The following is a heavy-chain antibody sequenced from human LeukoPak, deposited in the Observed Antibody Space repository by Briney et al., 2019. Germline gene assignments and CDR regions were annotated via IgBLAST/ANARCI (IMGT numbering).Heavy chain of an antibody. Sequence: PSETLSVTCTVSGGSISSYYWSWIRQSPGKGLEWIAYIHSSGSTKYNPSLQSRVTISVDTSKNQFSLKLNSVTAADTAVYYCARHSRTYYDFDYWGQGTLVTVSS. J-gene: IGHJ4*02. CDR2: IHSSGST. CDR3: ARHSRTYYDFDY. CDR1: GGSISSYY. V-gene: IGHV4-59*08. D-gene: IGHD1-26*01.